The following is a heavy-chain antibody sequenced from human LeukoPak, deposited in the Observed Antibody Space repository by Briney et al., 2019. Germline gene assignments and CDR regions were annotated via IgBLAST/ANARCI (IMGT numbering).Heavy chain of an antibody. Sequence: GGSLRLSCAASGFTFSSYAVSWVRQAPGKGLEWVSAISGSGGSTYYADSVKGRFTISRDNSKNTLYLQMNSLRAEDTAVYYCAKDRLVNYYDSSGPAGAADYWGQGTLVTVSS. CDR2: ISGSGGST. J-gene: IGHJ4*02. CDR1: GFTFSSYA. V-gene: IGHV3-23*01. CDR3: AKDRLVNYYDSSGPAGAADY. D-gene: IGHD3-22*01.